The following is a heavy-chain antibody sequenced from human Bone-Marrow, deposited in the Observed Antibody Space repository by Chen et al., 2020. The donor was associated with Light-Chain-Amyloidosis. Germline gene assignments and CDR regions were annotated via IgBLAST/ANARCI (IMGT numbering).Heavy chain of an antibody. CDR2: ISPDDSDA. CDR1: GYTFPNYW. J-gene: IGHJ4*02. CDR3: ARRRDGYNFDY. V-gene: IGHV5-51*01. Sequence: EVQLEQSGPEVKKPGESLKISCKGSGYTFPNYWIGWVRQMPGKGLEWMGGISPDDSDARYSPSFEGQVTISADKSITTAYLQWRSLKASDTAMYYCARRRDGYNFDYWGQGTLVTVSS. D-gene: IGHD5-12*01.